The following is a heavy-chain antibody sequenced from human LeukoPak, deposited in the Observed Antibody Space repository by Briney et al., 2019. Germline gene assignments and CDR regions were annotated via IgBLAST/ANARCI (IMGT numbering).Heavy chain of an antibody. CDR1: GSTFSSFA. V-gene: IGHV3-23*01. J-gene: IGHJ4*02. Sequence: GGSLRLSCAAAGSTFSSFAMNWVRQAPGMGLEWVSTITGSGSTTFYADSVKGRFTISRDNSKKTLFLQMNSLRAEDTAVYFCAKQIVVVTAGMNYFDNWGQGTLVTVSS. CDR2: ITGSGSTT. CDR3: AKQIVVVTAGMNYFDN. D-gene: IGHD2-15*01.